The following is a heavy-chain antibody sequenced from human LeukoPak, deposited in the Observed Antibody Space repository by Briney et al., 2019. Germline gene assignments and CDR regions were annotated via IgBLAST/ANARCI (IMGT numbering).Heavy chain of an antibody. CDR2: INPSGGST. Sequence: ASVKVSCKASGYTFTSYYMHWVRQAPGQGLEWMGIINPSGGSTSYAQKFQGRVTMTRDMSTSTVYMELSSLRSEDTAVYYCARDLDYYDSSGDPYTGAFDIWGQGTMVTVSS. D-gene: IGHD3-22*01. V-gene: IGHV1-46*01. J-gene: IGHJ3*02. CDR1: GYTFTSYY. CDR3: ARDLDYYDSSGDPYTGAFDI.